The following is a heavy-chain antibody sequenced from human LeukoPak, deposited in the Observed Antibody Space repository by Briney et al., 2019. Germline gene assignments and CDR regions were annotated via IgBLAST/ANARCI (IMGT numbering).Heavy chain of an antibody. CDR2: IDHAGTT. D-gene: IGHD2-15*01. CDR1: GGSIITNDYW. V-gene: IGHV4-39*07. CDR3: ARRSQSSLGDY. Sequence: SETLSLTCVVSGGSIITNDYWWGWIRQPPGKGLEWIGTIDHAGTTFYNVSLKSRVTISVDTSKNQFSLKLSSVTAADTAVYYCARRSQSSLGDYWGQGTLVTVSS. J-gene: IGHJ4*02.